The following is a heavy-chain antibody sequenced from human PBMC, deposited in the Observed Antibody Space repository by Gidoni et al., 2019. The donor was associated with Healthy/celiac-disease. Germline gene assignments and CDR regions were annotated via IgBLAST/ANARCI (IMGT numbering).Heavy chain of an antibody. D-gene: IGHD4-17*01. J-gene: IGHJ4*02. CDR3: AKGLQDYGDYYFDY. CDR1: GCTFSSYG. CDR2: ISYDGSNK. Sequence: QVLLVESGGGAVQPGRSLGLSCAASGCTFSSYGMHRVRQAPGKGLEWVAVISYDGSNKYYADSVKGRFTISRDNSKNTLYLQMNSLRAEDTAVYYCAKGLQDYGDYYFDYWGQGTLVTVSS. V-gene: IGHV3-30*18.